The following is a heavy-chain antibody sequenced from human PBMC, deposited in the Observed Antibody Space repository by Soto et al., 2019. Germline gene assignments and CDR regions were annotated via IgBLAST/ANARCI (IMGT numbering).Heavy chain of an antibody. CDR2: ISAYDGNT. Sequence: ASVKVSCKASGYTFSSFGISWVRQAPGQGLEWMGWISAYDGNTNYAQRLQGRVTLTTDTSTNTVYMELRSLTSDDTAVYFCARMATFGSLNWFDPWGQGTLVTVSS. J-gene: IGHJ5*02. CDR1: GYTFSSFG. V-gene: IGHV1-18*01. D-gene: IGHD3-16*01. CDR3: ARMATFGSLNWFDP.